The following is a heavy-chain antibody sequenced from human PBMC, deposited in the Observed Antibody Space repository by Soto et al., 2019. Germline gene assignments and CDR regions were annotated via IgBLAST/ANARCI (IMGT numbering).Heavy chain of an antibody. CDR1: GFTFSSYS. CDR2: ISSSSSYI. J-gene: IGHJ4*02. V-gene: IGHV3-21*01. D-gene: IGHD6-13*01. CDR3: ARDLFAAPPKQPAARY. Sequence: GGSLRLSCAASGFTFSSYSMNWVRQAPGKGLEWVSSISSSSSYIYYADSVKGRFTISRDNAKNSLYLQMNSLRAEDTAVYYCARDLFAAPPKQPAARYWGQGTLVTVSS.